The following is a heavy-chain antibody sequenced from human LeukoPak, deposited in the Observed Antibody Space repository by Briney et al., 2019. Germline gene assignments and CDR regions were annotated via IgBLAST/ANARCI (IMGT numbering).Heavy chain of an antibody. V-gene: IGHV3-48*03. CDR1: GFTFSIYE. J-gene: IGHJ6*03. Sequence: GSLRLSCAASGFTFSIYEMNWVRQTPGKGLEWVSYISSGGRTIYYADSVKGRFIISRDNDKNSLYLQMNSLRAEDTAVYYCARSSGWYHRGPDYYYYYMDVWGKGTTVTVS. D-gene: IGHD6-19*01. CDR2: ISSGGRTI. CDR3: ARSSGWYHRGPDYYYYYMDV.